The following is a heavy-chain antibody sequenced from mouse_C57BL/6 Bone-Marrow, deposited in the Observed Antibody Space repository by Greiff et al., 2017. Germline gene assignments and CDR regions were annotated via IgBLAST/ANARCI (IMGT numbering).Heavy chain of an antibody. CDR1: GFTFSSYA. J-gene: IGHJ3*01. Sequence: EVNVVESGGGLVKPGGSLKLSCAASGFTFSSYAMSWVRQTPEKRLEWVATISDGGSYTYYPDNVKGRFTISRDNAKNNLYLQMSHLKSEDTAMYYWARENDYAWFAYWGQGTLVTVSA. D-gene: IGHD2-4*01. CDR3: ARENDYAWFAY. V-gene: IGHV5-4*01. CDR2: ISDGGSYT.